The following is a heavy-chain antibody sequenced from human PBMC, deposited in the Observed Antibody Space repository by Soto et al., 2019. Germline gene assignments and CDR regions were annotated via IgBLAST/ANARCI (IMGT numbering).Heavy chain of an antibody. CDR1: GYTFTGYY. CDR3: ARVELTAAYYGMDV. V-gene: IGHV1-2*04. Sequence: GASVTVSCKASGYTFTGYYMHWVRQAPGQGLEWMGWINPNSGGTNYAQKFQGWVTMTRDTSISTAYMELSRLRSDDTAVYYCARVELTAAYYGMDVWGHGTTVTVSS. J-gene: IGHJ6*02. D-gene: IGHD6-13*01. CDR2: INPNSGGT.